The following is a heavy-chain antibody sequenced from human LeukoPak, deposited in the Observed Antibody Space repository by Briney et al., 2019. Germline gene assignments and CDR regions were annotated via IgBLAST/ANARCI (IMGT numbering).Heavy chain of an antibody. CDR2: IYYSGNT. V-gene: IGHV4-59*01. CDR3: ARDIGRNDAFEI. CDR1: GGSISSDYY. Sequence: SETLSLTCTVSGGSISSDYYWSWIRQPPGKGLEWIGYIYYSGNTNYNPSLKSRVTMSVDTSENQFSLKLSSVTAADTAVYYCARDIGRNDAFEIWGQGTMVSVSS. D-gene: IGHD1-14*01. J-gene: IGHJ3*02.